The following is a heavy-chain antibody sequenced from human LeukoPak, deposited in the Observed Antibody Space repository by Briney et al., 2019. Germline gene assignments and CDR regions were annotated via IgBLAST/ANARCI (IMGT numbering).Heavy chain of an antibody. D-gene: IGHD3-22*01. J-gene: IGHJ4*02. Sequence: SETLSLTCTVSGGSISSYYWSWIRQPPGKGLEWIGYIYYSGSTNYNPSLKSRVTISVDTSKNQFSLKLSSVTAADTAVYYCASADYYDSSGSFDYWGQGTLVTVSS. V-gene: IGHV4-59*01. CDR3: ASADYYDSSGSFDY. CDR2: IYYSGST. CDR1: GGSISSYY.